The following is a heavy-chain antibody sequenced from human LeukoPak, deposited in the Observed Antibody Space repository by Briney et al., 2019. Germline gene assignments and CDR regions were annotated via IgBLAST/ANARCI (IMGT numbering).Heavy chain of an antibody. CDR1: GYTFTSYG. CDR2: ISAYNGNT. J-gene: IGHJ3*02. V-gene: IGHV1-18*01. Sequence: ASVKVSCKASGYTFTSYGISWVRQAPGQGLEWMGWISAYNGNTNYAQKLQGRVTMTTDTSTSTAYMELRSLRSDDTAVYYCARKLPFDSLYAFDIWGQGTMVTVSS. D-gene: IGHD4-23*01. CDR3: ARKLPFDSLYAFDI.